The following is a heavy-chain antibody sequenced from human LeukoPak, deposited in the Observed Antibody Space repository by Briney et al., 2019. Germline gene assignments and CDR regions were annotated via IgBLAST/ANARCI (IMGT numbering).Heavy chain of an antibody. CDR2: INQDGSKE. D-gene: IGHD5-12*01. CDR3: VRDGGVSGYDLLDY. J-gene: IGHJ4*02. V-gene: IGHV3-7*01. CDR1: GFIFSNYW. Sequence: PGGSLRLSCTASGFIFSNYWMTWVRQAPGKGLEWLAQINQDGSKEYYIDSVKARLSISRDNARNSLSLQMNSLRAEDTAVYYCVRDGGVSGYDLLDYWGQGTLVSVSS.